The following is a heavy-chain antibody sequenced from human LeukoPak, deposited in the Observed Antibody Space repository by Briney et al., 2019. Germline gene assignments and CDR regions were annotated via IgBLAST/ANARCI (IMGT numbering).Heavy chain of an antibody. V-gene: IGHV4-34*01. CDR2: INHSGST. Sequence: SETLSLTCAVYGGSFSGYYWSWIRQPPGKGLEWIGEINHSGSTNYNPSLKSRVTISVDTSKNQFSLKLSSVTAADTAVYYCARGRRTDSLEWLRISSGIAAAGTWAHWFDPWGQGTLVTVSS. J-gene: IGHJ5*02. CDR3: ARGRRTDSLEWLRISSGIAAAGTWAHWFDP. D-gene: IGHD6-13*01. CDR1: GGSFSGYY.